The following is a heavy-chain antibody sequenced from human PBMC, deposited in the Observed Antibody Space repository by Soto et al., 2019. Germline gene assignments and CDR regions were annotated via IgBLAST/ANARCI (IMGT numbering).Heavy chain of an antibody. CDR1: GGTFSTYA. Sequence: QVQLEQSGAEVKQPGSSVRVSCKTSGGTFSTYAINWVRQAPGQGLEWMGAIIPLFGTADYSQKFQGRVTITADEXXXXXXXXXXXXXXXXXXXXXXXXXXXXYSSGYYYFDFWGQGTLVTVSS. CDR2: IIPLFGTA. CDR3: XXXXXXYSSGYYYFDF. D-gene: IGHD6-19*01. V-gene: IGHV1-69*01. J-gene: IGHJ4*02.